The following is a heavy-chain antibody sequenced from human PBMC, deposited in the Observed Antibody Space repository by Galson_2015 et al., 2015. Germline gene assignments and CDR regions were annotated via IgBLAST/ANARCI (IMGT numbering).Heavy chain of an antibody. CDR3: ARGNYADYF. CDR1: GFRFSSYG. D-gene: IGHD4-17*01. CDR2: MWYDGSNK. J-gene: IGHJ4*02. Sequence: SLRLSCAASGFRFSSYGMHWVRQAPGKGLEWVAVMWYDGSNKFHADSVKGRFTISRDNSKNTLYLQMDSLRAEDTAVYYCARGNYADYFGGQGTLVTVSS. V-gene: IGHV3-33*01.